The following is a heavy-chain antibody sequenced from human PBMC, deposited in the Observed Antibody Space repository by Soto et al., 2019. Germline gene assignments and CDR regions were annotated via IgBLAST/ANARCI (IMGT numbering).Heavy chain of an antibody. Sequence: QVQLVQSGAEVKKPGASVKVSCKASGYTFTSYDINWVRQATGQGLEWMGWMNPNSGNTGYAQKFQGRVTMTRNTSISTAYMELSSLRSEDTAVYYCVLWGWLPRSFDYWGQGTLVTVSS. D-gene: IGHD2-21*01. CDR3: VLWGWLPRSFDY. CDR1: GYTFTSYD. V-gene: IGHV1-8*01. J-gene: IGHJ4*02. CDR2: MNPNSGNT.